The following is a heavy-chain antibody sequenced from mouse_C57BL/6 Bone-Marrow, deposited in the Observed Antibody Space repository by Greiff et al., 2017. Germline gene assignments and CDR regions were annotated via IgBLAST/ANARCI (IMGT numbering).Heavy chain of an antibody. D-gene: IGHD2-3*01. CDR3: TRRDGCRRYWYFDV. V-gene: IGHV1-15*01. J-gene: IGHJ1*03. CDR2: IDPETGGT. Sequence: QVQLQQSGAELVRPGASVTLSCKASGYTFTDYEMHWVKQTPVHGLEWIGAIDPETGGTDYNQKFKGKAILTADKSSSTAYMELRSLTAEDSAVYYRTRRDGCRRYWYFDVWGTGTTVTVSS. CDR1: GYTFTDYE.